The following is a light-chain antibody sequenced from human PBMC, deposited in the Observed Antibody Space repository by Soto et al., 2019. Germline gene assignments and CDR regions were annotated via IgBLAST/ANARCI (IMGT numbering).Light chain of an antibody. Sequence: QSALTQPASVSGSPGQSVTISCTGTSIDVGSYNLVSWYQQHPGKAPKLMIYEVSERPAGVSNRFSGSKSANTASLTISGLQAEDEADYYCCSFARSRILFGTGTKVTVL. J-gene: IGLJ1*01. CDR1: SIDVGSYNL. CDR3: CSFARSRIL. V-gene: IGLV2-23*02. CDR2: EVS.